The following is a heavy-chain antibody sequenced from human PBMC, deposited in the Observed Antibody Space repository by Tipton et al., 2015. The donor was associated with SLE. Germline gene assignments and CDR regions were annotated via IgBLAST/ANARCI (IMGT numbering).Heavy chain of an antibody. CDR2: IYYSGST. CDR1: GGSITSHH. CDR3: ATPAHIAVRY. V-gene: IGHV4-59*05. D-gene: IGHD2-15*01. J-gene: IGHJ4*02. Sequence: LRLSCTVSGGSITSHHWSWIRQPPGKGLEWIGSIYYSGSTYYNPSLKTRVTISVDTSKNQFSLKLSSVTAADTAVYYCATPAHIAVRYWGQGTLVTVSS.